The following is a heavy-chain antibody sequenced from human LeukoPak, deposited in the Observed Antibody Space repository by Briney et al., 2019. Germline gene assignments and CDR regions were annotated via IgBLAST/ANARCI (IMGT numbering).Heavy chain of an antibody. CDR1: GYTFTGYY. CDR3: TRVYCYNTSCSGGYLDY. D-gene: IGHD2-2*01. Sequence: GASVKVSCKASGYTFTGYYMHWVRQAPGQGLEWMGWINPNSGGTNYAQKFQGRVTMTRDTSISTAYMELSRLRSDDTAVYYCTRVYCYNTSCSGGYLDYWGQGTLVTVSS. J-gene: IGHJ4*02. CDR2: INPNSGGT. V-gene: IGHV1-2*02.